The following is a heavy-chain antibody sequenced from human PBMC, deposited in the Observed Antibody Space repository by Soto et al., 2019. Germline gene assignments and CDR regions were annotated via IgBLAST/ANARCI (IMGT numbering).Heavy chain of an antibody. D-gene: IGHD5-12*01. Sequence: PGESLKISCKGSGCDITTYWISWVRQMPGRGLEWMGRIDPSDSYINYSPSFQGHVTFSADRSTNTAYLEWNSLKASDTAIVYCARHTYSASSWLDPWGQGTLVTVSS. CDR1: GCDITTYW. CDR3: ARHTYSASSWLDP. J-gene: IGHJ5*02. V-gene: IGHV5-10-1*01. CDR2: IDPSDSYI.